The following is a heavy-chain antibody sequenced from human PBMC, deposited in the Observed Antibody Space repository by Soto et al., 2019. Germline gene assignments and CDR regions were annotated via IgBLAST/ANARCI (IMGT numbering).Heavy chain of an antibody. CDR1: GGIFTNNA. CDR2: VIPLFDTA. J-gene: IGHJ6*02. D-gene: IGHD3-16*01. Sequence: QVQVVQSGAEVKKPGSSVKVSCKVSGGIFTNNAISWVRQAPGQGLEWLGGVIPLFDTAYYAQIFRGRLRISAKGATTTAYMDLSGLTSADTAVYFCATGGHNDGYNFYPGMDVWGQGTTVTV. V-gene: IGHV1-69*01. CDR3: ATGGHNDGYNFYPGMDV.